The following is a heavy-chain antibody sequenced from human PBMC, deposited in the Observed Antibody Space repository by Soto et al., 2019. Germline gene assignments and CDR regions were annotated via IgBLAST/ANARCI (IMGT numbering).Heavy chain of an antibody. Sequence: QPGGSLRLSCAASGFTFSSYAMSWVRQAPGKGLEWVSAISGSGGSTYYADSVKGRFTISRDNSKNTLYLQMNSLRAEDTAVYYCAKMVLRYFDWFHSGDYWGQGTLVTVSS. D-gene: IGHD3-9*01. V-gene: IGHV3-23*01. J-gene: IGHJ4*02. CDR1: GFTFSSYA. CDR2: ISGSGGST. CDR3: AKMVLRYFDWFHSGDY.